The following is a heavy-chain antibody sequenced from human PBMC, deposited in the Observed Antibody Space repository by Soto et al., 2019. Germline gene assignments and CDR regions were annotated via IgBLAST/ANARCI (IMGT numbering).Heavy chain of an antibody. CDR1: GFPFSSFS. V-gene: IGHV3-21*01. CDR2: IGRVSTYI. J-gene: IGHJ4*02. Sequence: HLVESGGGLVKPGGSLRLSCVASGFPFSSFSLNWIRQAPGKGLEWVSSIGRVSTYIYYADSVRGRFTVSRDNAKNSVDLQMDGLAAEDSGIYYCARVTAGSGSYQIDWWGQGTLVTVSS. D-gene: IGHD3-10*01. CDR3: ARVTAGSGSYQIDW.